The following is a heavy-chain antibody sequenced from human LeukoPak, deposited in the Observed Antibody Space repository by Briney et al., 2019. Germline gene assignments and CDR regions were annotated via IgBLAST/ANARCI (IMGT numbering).Heavy chain of an antibody. D-gene: IGHD1/OR15-1a*01. V-gene: IGHV1-69*05. CDR2: IIPIFGTT. CDR1: GDTFINYA. CDR3: AGARKQYYYYYMDV. J-gene: IGHJ6*03. Sequence: SVKVSCKASGDTFINYALSWVLQAPGQGLEWMGGIIPIFGTTNYAQKFQGRVTITTDESTSTAYMELSSLRSEDTAVYFCAGARKQYYYYYMDVWGKGTTVTVSS.